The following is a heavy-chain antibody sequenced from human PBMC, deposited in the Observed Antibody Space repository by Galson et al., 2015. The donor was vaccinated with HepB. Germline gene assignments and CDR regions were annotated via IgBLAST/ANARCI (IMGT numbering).Heavy chain of an antibody. CDR2: IIPILGIA. D-gene: IGHD4-17*01. CDR3: ARGLDYGDYVNGFDY. Sequence: SVKVSCKASGGTFSSYAISWVRQAPGQGLEWMGRIIPILGIANYAQKFQGRVTITADKSTSTAYMELSSLRSEDTAVYYCARGLDYGDYVNGFDYWGQGTLVTVSS. CDR1: GGTFSSYA. J-gene: IGHJ4*02. V-gene: IGHV1-69*04.